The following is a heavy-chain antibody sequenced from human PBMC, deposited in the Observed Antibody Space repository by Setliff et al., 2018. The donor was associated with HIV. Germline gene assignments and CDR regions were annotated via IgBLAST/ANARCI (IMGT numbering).Heavy chain of an antibody. Sequence: PGGSLRLSCAASGFTFSSYWMSWVRQAPGKGLEWVANIKHDGSATYYVDSVKGRFTISRDNAKNSLFLQMNSLRDDDTAVYYCARGSPTPNWFDPWGQGTLVTVS. J-gene: IGHJ5*02. D-gene: IGHD1-1*01. CDR3: ARGSPTPNWFDP. V-gene: IGHV3-7*03. CDR1: GFTFSSYW. CDR2: IKHDGSAT.